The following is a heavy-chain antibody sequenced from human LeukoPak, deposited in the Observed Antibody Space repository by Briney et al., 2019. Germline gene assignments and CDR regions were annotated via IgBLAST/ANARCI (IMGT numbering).Heavy chain of an antibody. CDR1: GFTFSNAW. CDR3: TIVLRPYRGSGYRNWFDP. V-gene: IGHV3-15*01. Sequence: GGSLRLSCAASGFTFSNAWMAWVRQVPGKGLEWLGRIKSKTDGETADYAAPVRGRFFISRDDRKDTLYVEINSLETEDTGIYYCTIVLRPYRGSGYRNWFDPWGRGTLVTVSS. J-gene: IGHJ5*02. D-gene: IGHD3-22*01. CDR2: IKSKTDGETA.